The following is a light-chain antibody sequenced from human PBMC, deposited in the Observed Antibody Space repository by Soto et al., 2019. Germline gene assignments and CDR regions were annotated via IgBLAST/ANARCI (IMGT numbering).Light chain of an antibody. Sequence: AIQMTQSPSSLSASVGDRVTITCRASQGIRNDLGWYQQKPGKAPKLLIYAASSLQSGVPSRFSGSGSGTDFTLTISILQPEDFATYYCLQDYNYRTFGQGTKVEIK. J-gene: IGKJ1*01. CDR3: LQDYNYRT. CDR2: AAS. V-gene: IGKV1-6*01. CDR1: QGIRND.